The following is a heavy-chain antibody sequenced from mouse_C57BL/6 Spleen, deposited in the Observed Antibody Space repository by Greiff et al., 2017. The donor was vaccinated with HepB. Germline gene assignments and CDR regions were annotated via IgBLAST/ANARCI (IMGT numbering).Heavy chain of an antibody. V-gene: IGHV1-50*01. Sequence: VQLQQSGAELVKPGASVKLSCKASGYTFTSYWMQWVKQRPGQGLEWIGEIDPSDSYTNYNQKFKGKATLTVDTSSSTAYMQLSSLTSEDSAVYYCARYLFDYWGQGTTLTVSS. J-gene: IGHJ2*01. CDR1: GYTFTSYW. D-gene: IGHD5-1*01. CDR2: IDPSDSYT. CDR3: ARYLFDY.